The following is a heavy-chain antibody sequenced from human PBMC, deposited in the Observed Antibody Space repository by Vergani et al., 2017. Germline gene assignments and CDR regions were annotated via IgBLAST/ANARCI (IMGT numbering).Heavy chain of an antibody. J-gene: IGHJ5*02. V-gene: IGHV3-48*04. CDR2: ISSSGSTI. Sequence: EVQLVESGGGLVQPGGSLRLSCAASGFTFSSYSMNWVRQAPGKGLEWVSYISSSGSTIYYADSVKGRFTISRDNAKKSLYLQMNSLRAEDTAVYYCARDISSSWLSTNWFDPWGQGTLVTVSS. CDR3: ARDISSSWLSTNWFDP. CDR1: GFTFSSYS. D-gene: IGHD6-13*01.